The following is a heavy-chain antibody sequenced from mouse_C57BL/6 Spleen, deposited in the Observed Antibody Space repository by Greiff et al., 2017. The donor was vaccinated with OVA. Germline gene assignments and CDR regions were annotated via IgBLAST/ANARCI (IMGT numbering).Heavy chain of an antibody. Sequence: QVQPQQPGTELVKPGASVKLSCKASGYTFTSYWMHWVKQRPGQGLEWIGNINPSNGGTNYNEKFKSKATLPVDKSSSTAYMQLSSLTSEDSAVYYCAREGYSNPYAMDYWGQGTSVTVAS. CDR2: INPSNGGT. D-gene: IGHD2-5*01. CDR1: GYTFTSYW. J-gene: IGHJ4*01. CDR3: AREGYSNPYAMDY. V-gene: IGHV1-53*01.